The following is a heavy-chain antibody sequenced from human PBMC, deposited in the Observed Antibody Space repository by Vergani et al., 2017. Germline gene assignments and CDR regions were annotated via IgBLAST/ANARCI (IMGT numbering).Heavy chain of an antibody. V-gene: IGHV3-9*01. Sequence: EVQLVESGGGLVQPGRSLRLSCAASGFTFDDYAMHWVRQAPGKGLEWVSGISWNSGSTGYADSVKGRFTISRDNAKNSLYLQMNSLRAEDTALYYCAKDSGSYHYQYYFDYWGRGTLVTVSS. D-gene: IGHD1-26*01. CDR3: AKDSGSYHYQYYFDY. CDR2: ISWNSGST. J-gene: IGHJ4*02. CDR1: GFTFDDYA.